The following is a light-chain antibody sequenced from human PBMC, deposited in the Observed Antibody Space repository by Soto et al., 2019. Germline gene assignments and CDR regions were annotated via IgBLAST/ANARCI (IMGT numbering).Light chain of an antibody. CDR2: GAS. V-gene: IGKV3-15*01. Sequence: EIVLTQSPATLSVSPGERATLSCRASESVRTSLAWYQQKPGRSPSLLIYGASNRATGLPARFSGSGSGTEFTHTISSLQSEDFAVYYCQQYSDWPRTFGQGTKLEFK. CDR3: QQYSDWPRT. J-gene: IGKJ1*01. CDR1: ESVRTS.